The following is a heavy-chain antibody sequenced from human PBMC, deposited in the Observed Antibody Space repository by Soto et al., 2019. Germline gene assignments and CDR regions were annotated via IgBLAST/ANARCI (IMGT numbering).Heavy chain of an antibody. Sequence: SETLSLTCTVSGGSISSGDYYWSWIRQPPGKGLEWIGYIYYSGSTYYNPSLKSRATISVDTSKNQFSLKLSSVTAADTAVYYXARDQGLAVAGPYGMDVWGQGTTVTVSS. CDR1: GGSISSGDYY. V-gene: IGHV4-30-4*01. D-gene: IGHD6-19*01. CDR2: IYYSGST. CDR3: ARDQGLAVAGPYGMDV. J-gene: IGHJ6*02.